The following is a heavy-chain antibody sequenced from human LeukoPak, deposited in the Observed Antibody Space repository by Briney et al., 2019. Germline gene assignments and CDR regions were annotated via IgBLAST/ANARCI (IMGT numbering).Heavy chain of an antibody. D-gene: IGHD3-22*01. CDR3: ARDKSMIVVVITSGGFDP. CDR1: GYTFTSYY. V-gene: IGHV1-46*01. Sequence: ASVKLSCKASGYTFTSYYMHWVRQAPGQGLEWMGIINPSGGSTSYAQKFQGRVTMTRDTSTSTVYMELSSLRSEDTAVYYCARDKSMIVVVITSGGFDPWGQGTLVTVSS. CDR2: INPSGGST. J-gene: IGHJ5*02.